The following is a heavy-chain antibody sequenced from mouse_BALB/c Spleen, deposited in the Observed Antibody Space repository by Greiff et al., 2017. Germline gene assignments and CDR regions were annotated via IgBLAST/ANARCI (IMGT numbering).Heavy chain of an antibody. V-gene: IGHV2-9*02. D-gene: IGHD1-1*01. J-gene: IGHJ3*01. CDR3: ARELRLFAY. CDR1: GFSLTSYG. Sequence: QVQLKQSGPGLVAPSQSLSITCTVSGFSLTSYGVHWVRQPPGKGLEWLGVIWAGGSTNYNSALMSRLSISKDNSKSQVFLKMNSLQTDDTAMYYCARELRLFAYWGQGTLVTVSA. CDR2: IWAGGST.